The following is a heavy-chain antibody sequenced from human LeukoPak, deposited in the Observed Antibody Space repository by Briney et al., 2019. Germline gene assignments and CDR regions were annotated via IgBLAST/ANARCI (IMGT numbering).Heavy chain of an antibody. V-gene: IGHV3-48*02. CDR3: ARDQGIFDY. J-gene: IGHJ4*02. CDR1: GFTFSSYS. Sequence: GGSLRLSCAASGFTFSSYSMNWVRQAPGKGLEWVSYISSSSKTIYYADSVKGRFTISRDNAKNSLYLKMNSLRDEDSAVYYCARDQGIFDYWGQGTLVTVSS. CDR2: ISSSSKTI.